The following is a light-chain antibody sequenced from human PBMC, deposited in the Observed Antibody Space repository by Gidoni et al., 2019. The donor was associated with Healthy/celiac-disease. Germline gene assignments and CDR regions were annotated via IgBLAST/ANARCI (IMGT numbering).Light chain of an antibody. Sequence: EIVLTQSPATLSLSPGERTTLSCRASQSVSSYLAWYQQKPEQAPRLLIYDASNRATGIPARVSGSGSGTDFTLTISSLEPEDFAVYYCQQRSNWPWTFGQXTKVEIK. CDR2: DAS. V-gene: IGKV3-11*01. CDR3: QQRSNWPWT. J-gene: IGKJ1*01. CDR1: QSVSSY.